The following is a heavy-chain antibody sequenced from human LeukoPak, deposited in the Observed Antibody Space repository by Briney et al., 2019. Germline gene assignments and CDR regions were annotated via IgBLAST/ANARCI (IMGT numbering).Heavy chain of an antibody. V-gene: IGHV1-46*01. CDR3: ARATDKRDGFTKTLDY. D-gene: IGHD5-24*01. CDR1: RYTFTSYY. Sequence: ASVKVSCKASRYTFTSYYMHWVRQAPGQGLEWMGIINPSGGSTSYAQKFQGRVTMTRDTSTSTVYMELSSLRSEDTAVYYCARATDKRDGFTKTLDYWGQGTLVTLSS. CDR2: INPSGGST. J-gene: IGHJ4*02.